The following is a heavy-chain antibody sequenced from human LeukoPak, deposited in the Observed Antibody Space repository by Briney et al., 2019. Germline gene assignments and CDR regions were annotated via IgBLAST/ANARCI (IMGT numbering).Heavy chain of an antibody. CDR1: GFTFSNYW. D-gene: IGHD1-26*01. CDR3: ARDKPMGGY. Sequence: WGSLRLSCAASGFTFSNYWMSWVRQAPGKGLEWVANIKQDGSEKNYVHSVRGRFTISRDNAKNSLYLQMNSLRAEDTAVYYCARDKPMGGYWGQGILVTVSS. V-gene: IGHV3-7*01. CDR2: IKQDGSEK. J-gene: IGHJ4*02.